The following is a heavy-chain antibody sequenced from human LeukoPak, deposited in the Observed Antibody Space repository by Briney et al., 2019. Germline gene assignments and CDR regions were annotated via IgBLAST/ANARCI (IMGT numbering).Heavy chain of an antibody. V-gene: IGHV3-21*01. Sequence: PGGSLRLSCAASGFTFSNYNMNWVRQATGKGLEWVSSITSTSSYIYYADSVKGRFTISRDNAENSLYLQMNSLRAEDTAVYYCARSANGRYLFDPWGQGTLVTVSS. D-gene: IGHD1-26*01. J-gene: IGHJ5*02. CDR3: ARSANGRYLFDP. CDR1: GFTFSNYN. CDR2: ITSTSSYI.